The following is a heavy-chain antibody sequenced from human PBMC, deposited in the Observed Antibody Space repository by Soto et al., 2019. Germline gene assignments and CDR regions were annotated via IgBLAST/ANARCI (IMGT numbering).Heavy chain of an antibody. D-gene: IGHD1-7*01. J-gene: IGHJ5*02. Sequence: QVQLVQCGAEVKMPGASVKVSCKASGYTFTSYGISSVRQAPGQGLEWMGWISAYNGNTNYAQKLQGRVTMTTDTSTSTAYMELRSLRSDDTAVYYCARDQFPLMELRGTFDPWGQGTLVTVSS. CDR3: ARDQFPLMELRGTFDP. CDR1: GYTFTSYG. V-gene: IGHV1-18*01. CDR2: ISAYNGNT.